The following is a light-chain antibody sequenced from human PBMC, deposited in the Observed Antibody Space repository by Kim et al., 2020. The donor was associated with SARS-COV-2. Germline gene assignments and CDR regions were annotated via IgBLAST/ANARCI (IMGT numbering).Light chain of an antibody. V-gene: IGLV1-51*01. CDR2: DKN. J-gene: IGLJ3*02. CDR3: STWDTSLRDWL. CDR1: PSNIGNNY. Sequence: GQNVTSSCSGTPSNIGNNYVSWYQQFPGTAPKLLIYDKNQRPSGIPDRFSGSKSGTSATLGITGLQTGDEANYYCSTWDTSLRDWLFGGGTQLTVL.